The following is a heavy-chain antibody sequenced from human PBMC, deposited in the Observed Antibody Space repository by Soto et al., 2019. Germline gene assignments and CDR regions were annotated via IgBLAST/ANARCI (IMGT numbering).Heavy chain of an antibody. CDR1: GYDFTTYG. CDR2: ISAHNGNT. J-gene: IGHJ4*02. CDR3: ARGRYGDY. V-gene: IGHV1-18*01. D-gene: IGHD1-1*01. Sequence: QVHLVQSGAEVKKPGASVKVSCKGSGYDFTTYGITWVRQATGQGLEWMAWISAHNGNTDYAQKLQGRVTVTRDTSTRTAYMELRSLRSDDTAVYYCARGRYGDYWGQGALVTVSS.